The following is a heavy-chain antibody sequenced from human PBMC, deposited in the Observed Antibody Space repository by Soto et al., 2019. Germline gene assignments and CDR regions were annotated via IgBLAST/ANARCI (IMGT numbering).Heavy chain of an antibody. CDR2: ISAYNGNT. Sequence: ASVKVSCKASGYTFTSYGISWVRQAPGQGLEWMGWISAYNGNTNYAQKHQGRVTMTTDTSTSTAYMELRSLRSDDTAVYYCASWGQLRESGYDPYYYYGMDVWGQGTTVTVSS. J-gene: IGHJ6*02. CDR1: GYTFTSYG. V-gene: IGHV1-18*01. D-gene: IGHD5-12*01. CDR3: ASWGQLRESGYDPYYYYGMDV.